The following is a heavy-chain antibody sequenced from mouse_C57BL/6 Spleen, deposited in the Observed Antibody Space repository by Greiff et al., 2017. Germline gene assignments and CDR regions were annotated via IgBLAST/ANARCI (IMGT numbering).Heavy chain of an antibody. CDR2: IWSGGST. V-gene: IGHV2-2*01. CDR3: ARASDGYYGYFDV. CDR1: GFSLTSYG. J-gene: IGHJ1*03. D-gene: IGHD2-3*01. Sequence: VQLQQSGPGLVQPSQSLSITCTVSGFSLTSYGVHWVRQSPGKGLEWLGVIWSGGSTDYNAAFISRLSISKDNSKSQVFFKMNSLQADDTAIDYCARASDGYYGYFDVWGTGTTVTVSS.